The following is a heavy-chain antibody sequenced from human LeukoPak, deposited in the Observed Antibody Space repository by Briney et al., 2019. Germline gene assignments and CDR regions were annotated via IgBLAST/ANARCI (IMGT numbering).Heavy chain of an antibody. J-gene: IGHJ3*02. V-gene: IGHV3-7*01. CDR3: ARPQRGELGPYDAFDI. CDR2: IKQDGSEK. D-gene: IGHD1-26*01. Sequence: GGSLRLSCAASGFTFSSYWMSWVRQAPGKGLEWVANIKQDGSEKYYVDSVKGRFTISRDNAKNSLYLQMNSLRAEDTAVYYCARPQRGELGPYDAFDIWGQGTMVTVSS. CDR1: GFTFSSYW.